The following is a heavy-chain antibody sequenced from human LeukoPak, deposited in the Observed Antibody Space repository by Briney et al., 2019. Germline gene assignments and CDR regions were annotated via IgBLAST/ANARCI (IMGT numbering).Heavy chain of an antibody. CDR2: ISAYNGNT. V-gene: IGHV1-18*01. Sequence: ASVKVSCKASGYTFTSYGISWVRQAPGQGLEWMGWISAYNGNTNYAQKLQGRVTMTTDTSTSTVYMELSSLRSEDTAVYYCATRSVVAATRHRVAAFDIWGQGTMVTVSS. D-gene: IGHD2-15*01. J-gene: IGHJ3*02. CDR3: ATRSVVAATRHRVAAFDI. CDR1: GYTFTSYG.